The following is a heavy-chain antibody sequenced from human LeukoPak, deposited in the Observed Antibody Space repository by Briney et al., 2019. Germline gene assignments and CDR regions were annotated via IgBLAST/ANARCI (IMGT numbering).Heavy chain of an antibody. CDR2: IYYSGST. V-gene: IGHV4-59*08. D-gene: IGHD3-10*01. CDR3: ARRYGSGSNPFDP. J-gene: IGHJ5*02. CDR1: GGSISNYY. Sequence: SETLSLTCTVFGGSISNYYWSWIRQPPGKGLEWIGYIYYSGSTNYNPSLKSRVTISVDTSKNQFSLKLNSVTAADTAVYYCARRYGSGSNPFDPWGQGTLVTVSS.